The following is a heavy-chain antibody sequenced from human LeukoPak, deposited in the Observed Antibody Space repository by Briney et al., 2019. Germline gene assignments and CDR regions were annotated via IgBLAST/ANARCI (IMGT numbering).Heavy chain of an antibody. CDR2: IRSKAYGGTT. CDR3: AELGITMIGGV. CDR1: GFTFGDYA. V-gene: IGHV3-49*04. D-gene: IGHD3-10*02. Sequence: GGSLRLSCAPSGFTFGDYAMSWVRQAPGKGLEWVGFIRSKAYGGTTEYAASVKGRFTISRDNAKNSLYLQMNSLRAEDTAVYYCAELGITMIGGVWGKGTTVTISS. J-gene: IGHJ6*04.